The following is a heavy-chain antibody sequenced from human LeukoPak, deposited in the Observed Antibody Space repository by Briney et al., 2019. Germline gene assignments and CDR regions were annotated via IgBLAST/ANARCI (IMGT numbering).Heavy chain of an antibody. CDR3: ATDFYDTT. CDR2: IRRNSDGGTI. D-gene: IGHD3-22*01. Sequence: ETLSLTCAVDGGSFSGYYGSWIRQAPGKGREWVGRIRRNSDGGTIDYAAPVKGRFALSRDDSKNTLYLHMSSLQTEDTAVYYCATDFYDTTWGQGTLVTVSS. V-gene: IGHV3-15*07. CDR1: GGSFSGYY. J-gene: IGHJ5*02.